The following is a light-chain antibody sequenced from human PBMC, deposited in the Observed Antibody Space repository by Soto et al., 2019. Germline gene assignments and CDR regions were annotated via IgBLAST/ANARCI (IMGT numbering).Light chain of an antibody. CDR3: ISYAGANKLI. J-gene: IGLJ2*01. V-gene: IGLV2-8*01. Sequence: QSALTQPPSASGSPGQSVTISCTGTSSDVGGYNYVSWYQQHPGKAPKLMIYEVNKRPSGVPDRFSGSKSGNTASLTVAGLQAEDEADYYCISYAGANKLIFGGGTKVTVL. CDR1: SSDVGGYNY. CDR2: EVN.